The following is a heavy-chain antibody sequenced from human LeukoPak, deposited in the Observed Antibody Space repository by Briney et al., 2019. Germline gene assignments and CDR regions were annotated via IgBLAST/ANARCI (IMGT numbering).Heavy chain of an antibody. J-gene: IGHJ4*02. CDR3: ARVYNYYDTSGYYLGNYFDH. D-gene: IGHD3-22*01. CDR2: FDPEDGET. CDR1: GYTLTELA. V-gene: IGHV1-24*01. Sequence: GASVKVSCKVSGYTLTELAMHWVRQAPGKGLEWMGGFDPEDGETIYAQKFRGRVTMTENTSTDTAYMELGSLRSDDTAVYYCARVYNYYDTSGYYLGNYFDHWGRGTLVTVSS.